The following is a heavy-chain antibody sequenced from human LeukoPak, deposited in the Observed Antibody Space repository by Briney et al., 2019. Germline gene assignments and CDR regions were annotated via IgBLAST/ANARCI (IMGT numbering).Heavy chain of an antibody. CDR3: ARAGYYDSSGRDY. Sequence: PGRSLRLSCAASGFTFSSYAMHWVRQAPGKGLEWVSTIYGGGSTYYADSVEGRFTISRDTSKNTLYLQMNSLRAEDTAVYYCARAGYYDSSGRDYWGQGTLVTVSS. J-gene: IGHJ4*02. D-gene: IGHD3-22*01. CDR2: IYGGGST. V-gene: IGHV3-53*05. CDR1: GFTFSSYA.